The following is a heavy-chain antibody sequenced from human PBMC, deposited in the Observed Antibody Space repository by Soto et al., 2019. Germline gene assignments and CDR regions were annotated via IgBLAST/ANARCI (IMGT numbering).Heavy chain of an antibody. CDR1: GFTFSSYA. CDR3: AKGILVHYYDSSGYFYY. V-gene: IGHV3-23*01. J-gene: IGHJ4*02. D-gene: IGHD3-22*01. Sequence: GGSLRLSCAASGFTFSSYAMSWVRQAPGKGLEWVSVISGSGGSTYYADSVKGRFTISRDNSKNTLYLQMNSLRAEDTAVYYCAKGILVHYYDSSGYFYYWGQGTLVTVSS. CDR2: ISGSGGST.